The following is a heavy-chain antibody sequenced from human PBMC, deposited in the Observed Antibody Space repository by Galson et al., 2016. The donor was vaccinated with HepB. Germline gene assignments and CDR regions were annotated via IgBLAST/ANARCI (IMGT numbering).Heavy chain of an antibody. CDR2: ISRSGDST. CDR3: VQRSTAPAV. J-gene: IGHJ6*04. Sequence: LRLSCAASGFTFNNYGMTWVRQAPGKGLEVVSSISRSGDSTDYADSVKGRFTISRDNSMNTLSLQMNSLRAEDTAVYYCVQRSTAPAVWGKGTTVTVSS. V-gene: IGHV3-23*01. D-gene: IGHD1-1*01. CDR1: GFTFNNYG.